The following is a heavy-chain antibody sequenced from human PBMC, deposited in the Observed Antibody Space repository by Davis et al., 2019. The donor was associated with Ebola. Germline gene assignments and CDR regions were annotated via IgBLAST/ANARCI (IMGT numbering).Heavy chain of an antibody. Sequence: MPSETLSLTCAVYGGSFSGYYWSWIRQPPGKGLEWIGEINHSGSTNYNPSLKSRVTISVDTSKNQFSLKLSSVTAADTAVYYCARELQTTVTTNAFDIWGQGTLVTVSS. CDR3: ARELQTTVTTNAFDI. D-gene: IGHD4-17*01. J-gene: IGHJ3*02. V-gene: IGHV4-34*01. CDR2: INHSGST. CDR1: GGSFSGYY.